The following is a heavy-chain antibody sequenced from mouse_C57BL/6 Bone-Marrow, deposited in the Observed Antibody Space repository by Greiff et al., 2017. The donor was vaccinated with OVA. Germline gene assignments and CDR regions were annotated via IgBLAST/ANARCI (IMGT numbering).Heavy chain of an antibody. V-gene: IGHV1-26*01. D-gene: IGHD2-1*01. Sequence: VQLQQSGPELVKPGASVKISCKASGYTFTDYYMNWVKQSHGKSLEWIGDINPNNGGTSYNQKFKGKATLTVDKSSSTAYMELRSLTSEDSAVYYCARNGNYGYWYFDVWGTGTTVTVSS. CDR2: INPNNGGT. J-gene: IGHJ1*03. CDR3: ARNGNYGYWYFDV. CDR1: GYTFTDYY.